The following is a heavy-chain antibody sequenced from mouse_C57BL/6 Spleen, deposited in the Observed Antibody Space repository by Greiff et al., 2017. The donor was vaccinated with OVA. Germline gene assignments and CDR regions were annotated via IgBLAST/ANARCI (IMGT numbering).Heavy chain of an antibody. Sequence: VQLQQSGPELVKPGASVKLSCKASGYTFTSYDINWVKQRPGQGLEWIGWIYPRDGSTKYNEKFKGKATLTVDTSSSTAYMELHSLTSEDSAVYFCARRDNYYSSSSYWYFDVWGTGTTVTVSS. J-gene: IGHJ1*03. V-gene: IGHV1-85*01. CDR2: IYPRDGST. D-gene: IGHD1-1*01. CDR3: ARRDNYYSSSSYWYFDV. CDR1: GYTFTSYD.